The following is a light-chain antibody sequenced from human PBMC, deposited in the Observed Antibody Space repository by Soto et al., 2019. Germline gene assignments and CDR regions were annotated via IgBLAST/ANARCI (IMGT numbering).Light chain of an antibody. CDR1: QSISSY. CDR3: QQSYSTPLIT. V-gene: IGKV1-39*01. Sequence: IQMTQSPSSLSASVGDRVTITCLASQSISSYLNWYQQKPGKAPKLLIYAASSLQSGVPSRFSGSGSGTDFTLTISSLQPEDFATYYCQQSYSTPLITFGQGTRLEIK. J-gene: IGKJ5*01. CDR2: AAS.